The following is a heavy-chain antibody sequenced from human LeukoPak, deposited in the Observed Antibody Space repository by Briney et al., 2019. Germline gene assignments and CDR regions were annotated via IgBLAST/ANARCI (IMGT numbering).Heavy chain of an antibody. J-gene: IGHJ4*02. CDR1: GYTFTGYY. CDR2: INPNSGGT. Sequence: ASVKVSCKASGYTFTGYYMHWVRQAPGQGLEWMGWINPNSGGTNYAQKFQGRVTMTRDTPISTAYMELSRLRSDDTAVYYCARRLDGDYEHDYWGQGTLVTVSS. V-gene: IGHV1-2*02. CDR3: ARRLDGDYEHDY. D-gene: IGHD4-17*01.